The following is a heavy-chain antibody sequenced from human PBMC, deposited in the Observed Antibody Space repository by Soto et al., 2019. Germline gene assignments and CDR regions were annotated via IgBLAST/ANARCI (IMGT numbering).Heavy chain of an antibody. CDR1: GGSMSSYF. D-gene: IGHD3-22*01. Sequence: SETLSLTCTVSGGSMSSYFWSWIRQPPGRGLEWIGYISDSGSTNYKTSLKSRVTISVDTSKNQSSLKLSSVTAADTAVYYCARVRVVYYDSSGYGVARDDRTPVHRRNYYYYGMDVWGQGTTVTVSS. V-gene: IGHV4-59*12. CDR3: ARVRVVYYDSSGYGVARDDRTPVHRRNYYYYGMDV. CDR2: ISDSGST. J-gene: IGHJ6*02.